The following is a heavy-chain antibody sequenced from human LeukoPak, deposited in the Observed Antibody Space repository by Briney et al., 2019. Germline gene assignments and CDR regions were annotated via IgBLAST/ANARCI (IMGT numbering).Heavy chain of an antibody. CDR2: ISWNSGSI. D-gene: IGHD6-19*01. CDR1: GFTFDDYA. CDR3: AKAPYSSGWYFDY. Sequence: GRSLRLPCAASGFTFDDYAMHWVRQAPGKGLEWVSGISWNSGSIGYADSVKGRFTISRDNAKNSLYLQMNSLRAEDTALYYCAKAPYSSGWYFDYWGQGTLVTVSS. J-gene: IGHJ4*02. V-gene: IGHV3-9*01.